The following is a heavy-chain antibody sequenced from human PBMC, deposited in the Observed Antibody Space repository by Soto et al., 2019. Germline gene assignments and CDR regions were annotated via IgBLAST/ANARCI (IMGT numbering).Heavy chain of an antibody. CDR1: GYTFTSYA. D-gene: IGHD2-21*02. J-gene: IGHJ4*02. CDR2: INAGNGNT. CDR3: ARERGIVVVTAIGDY. Sequence: QVPLVQSGAEVKKPGASVKVSCKASGYTFTSYAMHWVRQAPGQRLEWMGWINAGNGNTKYSQKFQGRVTITRDTSASTAYMELSSLRSEDTAVYYCARERGIVVVTAIGDYWGQGTLVTVSS. V-gene: IGHV1-3*01.